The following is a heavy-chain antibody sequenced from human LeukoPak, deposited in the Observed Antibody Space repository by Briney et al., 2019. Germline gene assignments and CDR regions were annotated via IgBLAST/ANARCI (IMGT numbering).Heavy chain of an antibody. CDR3: ARDRGVGYGDD. Sequence: SETLSLTCTVSGGSISSSSYYWGWIRQPPGKGLEWIGSIYYSGSTYYNPSLKSRVTISVDTSKNQFSLKLSSVTAADTAVYYCARDRGVGYGDDWGQGTLVTVSS. CDR1: GGSISSSSYY. J-gene: IGHJ4*02. D-gene: IGHD5-18*01. V-gene: IGHV4-39*07. CDR2: IYYSGST.